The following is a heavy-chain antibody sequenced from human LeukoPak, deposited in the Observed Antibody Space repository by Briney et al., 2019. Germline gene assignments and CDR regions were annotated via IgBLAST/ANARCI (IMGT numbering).Heavy chain of an antibody. V-gene: IGHV3-23*01. Sequence: PGGSLRLSCTGSGFKFDHYAMSWVRQTPGRGLEWVSSISGSGTASYYADSVKGRFTISRDNSQNTLFLQMNSLNAEDTAIYHCARRRSGVSYYFQFWGQGTLVTVSS. J-gene: IGHJ4*02. CDR3: ARRRSGVSYYFQF. CDR1: GFKFDHYA. D-gene: IGHD2-15*01. CDR2: ISGSGTAS.